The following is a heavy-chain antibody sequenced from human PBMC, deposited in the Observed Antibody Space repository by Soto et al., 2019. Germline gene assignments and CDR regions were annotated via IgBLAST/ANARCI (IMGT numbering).Heavy chain of an antibody. Sequence: SETLSLTCTVSGDSIRSYSWSWIRQPPGKGLEWIGNIHYNGNTKYSPSLKSRVTMSVDTSKNHFSLKLISVTTADTAVYFCARDGNLGSWIQPLYSWGQGTLVPVSS. CDR1: GDSIRSYS. CDR3: ARDGNLGSWIQPLYS. D-gene: IGHD6-13*01. V-gene: IGHV4-59*01. J-gene: IGHJ4*02. CDR2: IHYNGNT.